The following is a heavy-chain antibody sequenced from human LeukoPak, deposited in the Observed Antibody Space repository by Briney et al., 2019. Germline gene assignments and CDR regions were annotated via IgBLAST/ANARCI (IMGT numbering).Heavy chain of an antibody. Sequence: SETLSLTCNVSGGSISSSSYYWGWIRQPPGKGLEWIGSIYYSGSTYYNPSLKSRVTISVDTSKNQFSLKLSSVTAADTAVYYCARSGGYFDWLLDYWGQGTLVTVSS. V-gene: IGHV4-39*01. CDR2: IYYSGST. J-gene: IGHJ4*02. CDR1: GGSISSSSYY. D-gene: IGHD3-9*01. CDR3: ARSGGYFDWLLDY.